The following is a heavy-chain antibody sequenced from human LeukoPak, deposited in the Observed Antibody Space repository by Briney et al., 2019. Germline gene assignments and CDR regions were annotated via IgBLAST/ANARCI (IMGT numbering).Heavy chain of an antibody. Sequence: ASVKVSCKASGGTFSSYAISWARQAPGQGLEWMGGIIPIFGTPNYAQKFQGRVTITTDESTSTAYMELSSLRSEDTAVYYCAREPGITGTTNWFDPWGQGTLVTVSS. CDR3: AREPGITGTTNWFDP. J-gene: IGHJ5*02. V-gene: IGHV1-69*05. CDR2: IIPIFGTP. CDR1: GGTFSSYA. D-gene: IGHD1-7*01.